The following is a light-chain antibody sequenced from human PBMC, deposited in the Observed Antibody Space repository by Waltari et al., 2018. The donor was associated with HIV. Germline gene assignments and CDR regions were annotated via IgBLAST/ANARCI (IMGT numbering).Light chain of an antibody. V-gene: IGKV1-33*01. Sequence: DIQMTQSPSSLSASVGDRVTITCQASQDIRNYLNWYQQKPGKAPKVLIYDVTNLETGVPSRFLGSGSGTDFTFTISSLQPEDIGSYYCQHYDNLSRITFGPGTKVAIK. CDR2: DVT. CDR3: QHYDNLSRIT. J-gene: IGKJ3*01. CDR1: QDIRNY.